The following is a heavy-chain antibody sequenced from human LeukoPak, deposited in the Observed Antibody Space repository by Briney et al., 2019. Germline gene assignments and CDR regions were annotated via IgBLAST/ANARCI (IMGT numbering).Heavy chain of an antibody. Sequence: GGSLRLSCAASGFTFSSYGMSWVRQAPGKGLEWVSAISGSGGSTYYADSVKGRFTISRDNSKNTLYLQMNSLRAEDTAVYYCARGGGRCSSTSCYGAFDIWGQGTMVTVSS. J-gene: IGHJ3*02. CDR2: ISGSGGST. V-gene: IGHV3-23*01. D-gene: IGHD2-2*01. CDR1: GFTFSSYG. CDR3: ARGGGRCSSTSCYGAFDI.